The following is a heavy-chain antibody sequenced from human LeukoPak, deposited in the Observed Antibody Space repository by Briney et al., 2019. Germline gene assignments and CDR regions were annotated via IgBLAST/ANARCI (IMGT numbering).Heavy chain of an antibody. V-gene: IGHV3-30*04. Sequence: GGSLRLSCAASGFTFQNYAMNWLRQTPDRGLFWVAAISVDGSATNYADSVKGRFTVSRDNAKNSLYLQMNSLRAEDTAVYYCARDTAMVTDAFDIWGQGTMVTVSS. J-gene: IGHJ3*02. CDR2: ISVDGSAT. D-gene: IGHD5-18*01. CDR3: ARDTAMVTDAFDI. CDR1: GFTFQNYA.